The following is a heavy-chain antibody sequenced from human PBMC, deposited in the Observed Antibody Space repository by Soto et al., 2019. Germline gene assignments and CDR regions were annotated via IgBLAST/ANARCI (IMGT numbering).Heavy chain of an antibody. J-gene: IGHJ4*02. CDR3: ARGYSSGPDY. Sequence: GGSLRLSCAASGFTFRDHWMHWVRQAPGKGLVWVSRINSDGSTATYADSVKGRFTISRDNAKSTLYLQLNSLRAEDTALYYCARGYSSGPDYWGQGTLVTVSS. CDR2: INSDGSTA. D-gene: IGHD6-19*01. V-gene: IGHV3-74*01. CDR1: GFTFRDHW.